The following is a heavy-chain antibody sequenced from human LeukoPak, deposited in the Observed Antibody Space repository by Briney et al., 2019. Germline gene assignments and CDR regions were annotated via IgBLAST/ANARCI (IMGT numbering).Heavy chain of an antibody. Sequence: SETLSLTCAVYGGSFSGYYWSWIRQPPGKGLEWIGEINHSGSTNYNPSLKSRVTISVDTSKNQFSLKLSSVTAADTAVYYCASTVAGVSYWGQGTLVTVSS. J-gene: IGHJ4*02. CDR3: ASTVAGVSY. V-gene: IGHV4-34*01. CDR2: INHSGST. D-gene: IGHD6-19*01. CDR1: GGSFSGYY.